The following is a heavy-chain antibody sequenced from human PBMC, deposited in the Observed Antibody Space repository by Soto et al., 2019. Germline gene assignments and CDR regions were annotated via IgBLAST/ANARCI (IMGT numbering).Heavy chain of an antibody. D-gene: IGHD3-9*01. CDR2: IYYSGST. Sequence: SETLSLTCTVSGGSISSSSYYWGWIRQPPGKGLEWIGSIYYSGSTYYNPSLKSRVTISVDTSKKQFSLKLSSVTAADTAVYFCARFDILTGYNXFDPWGQRTLVTVSS. CDR3: ARFDILTGYNXFDP. V-gene: IGHV4-39*01. CDR1: GGSISSSSYY. J-gene: IGHJ5*02.